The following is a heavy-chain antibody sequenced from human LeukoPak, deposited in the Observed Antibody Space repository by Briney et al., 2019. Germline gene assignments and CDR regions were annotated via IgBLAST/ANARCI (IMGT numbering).Heavy chain of an antibody. Sequence: GGSLRLSCAVYGFTSSSYWMSWVRQAPGKGLEWVGRIKSRADGGTTDYAAPVKGRFTMSRDDSKKMLYLQMNSLKAEDTAVYYCTRTSYTNSWFFYWGQGSLVTV. CDR1: GFTSSSYW. D-gene: IGHD2-8*01. V-gene: IGHV3-15*01. CDR3: TRTSYTNSWFFY. J-gene: IGHJ4*02. CDR2: IKSRADGGTT.